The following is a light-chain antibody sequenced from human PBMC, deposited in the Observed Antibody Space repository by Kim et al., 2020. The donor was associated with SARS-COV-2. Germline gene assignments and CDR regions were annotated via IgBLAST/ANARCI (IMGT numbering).Light chain of an antibody. J-gene: IGKJ4*01. V-gene: IGKV3-11*01. Sequence: GESATLSGRASESINHYFTWFQNKPGQAPRILIYDASKRATGIPARFSGSGSGTDFTLTISSLEPEDFALYYSQQRSDWRLTFGGGTKVDIK. CDR3: QQRSDWRLT. CDR2: DAS. CDR1: ESINHY.